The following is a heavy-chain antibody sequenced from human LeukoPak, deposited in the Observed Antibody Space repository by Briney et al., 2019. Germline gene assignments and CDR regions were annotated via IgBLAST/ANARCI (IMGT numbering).Heavy chain of an antibody. CDR3: ARDGRPLDY. V-gene: IGHV3-7*03. Sequence: GGSLRLSCVDSGTTFSRYWMSWVRQAPGKGLEWVAYIKQDGGEKYYVDSVKGRFTISRDNAKNSLYLQMNSLRVEDTAVYYCARDGRPLDYWGQGTLVTVSS. J-gene: IGHJ4*02. CDR1: GTTFSRYW. CDR2: IKQDGGEK.